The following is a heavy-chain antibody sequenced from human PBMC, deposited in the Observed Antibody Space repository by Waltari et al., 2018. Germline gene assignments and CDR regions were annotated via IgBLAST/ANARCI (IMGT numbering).Heavy chain of an antibody. CDR3: ARRWLQMDY. CDR2: ISGRGGST. J-gene: IGHJ4*02. CDR1: GFTVSSNY. Sequence: EVQLVESGGGLVQPGGSLRLSCAASGFTVSSNYMSWVRQAPGKGLEWFSAISGRGGSTYYADSVKGLFTISRDNSKNTLYLQMHSLRAEDTAVYYCARRWLQMDYWGQGTLVIGSS. V-gene: IGHV3-23*04. D-gene: IGHD5-12*01.